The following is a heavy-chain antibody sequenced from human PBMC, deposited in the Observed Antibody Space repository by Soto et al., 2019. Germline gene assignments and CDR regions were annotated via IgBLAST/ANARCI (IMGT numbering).Heavy chain of an antibody. J-gene: IGHJ4*02. D-gene: IGHD3-3*01. Sequence: GGSLRLSCAASGLTFTKTWMNWVRQAPGEGLEWVGRIKSTTAGGTADYAAFVKGRFTISRDDSKNTMYMQMNSLKTEDTAVYYCTTDNWYDFWKNDIRFDYWGQGIQVTVSS. V-gene: IGHV3-15*07. CDR3: TTDNWYDFWKNDIRFDY. CDR1: GLTFTKTW. CDR2: IKSTTAGGTA.